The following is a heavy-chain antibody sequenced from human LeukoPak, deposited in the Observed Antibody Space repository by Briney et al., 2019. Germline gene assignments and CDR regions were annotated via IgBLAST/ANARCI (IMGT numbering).Heavy chain of an antibody. Sequence: GSSVKVSCKASGYTFTGYYMHWVRQAPGQGLEWMGWINPNSGGTNYAQKFQGRVTMTRDTSNSKAYMELRRLRSDDAAVYYCARSYYDFWSGYSSRVLDYWGQGTLVTVSS. J-gene: IGHJ4*02. CDR3: ARSYYDFWSGYSSRVLDY. D-gene: IGHD3-3*01. V-gene: IGHV1-2*02. CDR2: INPNSGGT. CDR1: GYTFTGYY.